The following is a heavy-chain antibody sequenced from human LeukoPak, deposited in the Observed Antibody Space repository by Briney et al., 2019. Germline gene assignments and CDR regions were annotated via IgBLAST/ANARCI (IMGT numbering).Heavy chain of an antibody. Sequence: GRSLRLSCAASGFTFSSYAMHWVRQAPGKGLEWVAVISYDGSNKYYADSVKGRFTISRDNSKNTLYLQMNSLRSEDTAVYYCARGLEMATYYFDYWGQGTLVTVSS. CDR3: ARGLEMATYYFDY. D-gene: IGHD5-24*01. J-gene: IGHJ4*02. CDR2: ISYDGSNK. V-gene: IGHV3-30-3*01. CDR1: GFTFSSYA.